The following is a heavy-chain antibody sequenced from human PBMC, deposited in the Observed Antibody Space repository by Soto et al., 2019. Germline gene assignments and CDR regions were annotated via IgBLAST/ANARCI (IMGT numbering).Heavy chain of an antibody. J-gene: IGHJ4*02. CDR1: GYTFSDYG. CDR3: ARGARPITESADAYTPFDF. D-gene: IGHD3-10*01. V-gene: IGHV1-18*01. Sequence: QVRLVQSGAEVKETGASVKVSCKASGYTFSDYGISWLRQAPGQGLEWMGWISGDNAKTRYAQKFQGRVTMTTDTSTNTAYMELGALRSDDTAVFYCARGARPITESADAYTPFDFWGQGTVVSVAS. CDR2: ISGDNAKT.